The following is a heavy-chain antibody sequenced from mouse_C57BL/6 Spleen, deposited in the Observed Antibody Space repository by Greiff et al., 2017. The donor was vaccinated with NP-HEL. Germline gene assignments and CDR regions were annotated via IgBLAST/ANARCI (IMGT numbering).Heavy chain of an antibody. CDR2: IYPGNSDT. J-gene: IGHJ3*01. CDR1: GYTFTSYW. Sequence: VQLQQSGTVLARPGASVKMSCKTSGYTFTSYWMHWVKQRPGQGLEWIGAIYPGNSDTSYNQKFKGKAKLTAVTSASTAYMELSSLTNEDSAVYYCTREGEYYYGSSFAYWGQGTLVTVSA. V-gene: IGHV1-5*01. CDR3: TREGEYYYGSSFAY. D-gene: IGHD1-1*01.